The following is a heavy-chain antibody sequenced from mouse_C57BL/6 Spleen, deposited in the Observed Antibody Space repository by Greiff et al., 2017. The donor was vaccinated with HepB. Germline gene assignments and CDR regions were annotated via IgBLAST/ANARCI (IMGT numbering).Heavy chain of an antibody. V-gene: IGHV1-9*01. CDR2: ILPGSGST. CDR1: GYTFTGYW. CDR3: ASWDAGAWFAY. J-gene: IGHJ3*01. D-gene: IGHD4-1*01. Sequence: QVQLKESGAELMKPGASVKLSCKATGYTFTGYWIEWVKQRPGHGLEWIGEILPGSGSTNYNEKFKGKATFTADTSSNTAYMQLSSLTTEDSAIYYCASWDAGAWFAYWGQGTLVTVSA.